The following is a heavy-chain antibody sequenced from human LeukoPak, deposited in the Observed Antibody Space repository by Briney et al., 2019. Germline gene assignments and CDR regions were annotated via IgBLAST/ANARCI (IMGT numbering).Heavy chain of an antibody. D-gene: IGHD2-2*01. Sequence: SETLPLTCTVSGASISNFYWSWIRQPPGKGLEWIGDISYSGSTNYNPSLKSRVTMSVDTSKNQFSLKLRSGTAADTAVYYCARLHCSSPSCHRNWFDPWGQGTLVTVSS. J-gene: IGHJ5*02. V-gene: IGHV4-59*01. CDR3: ARLHCSSPSCHRNWFDP. CDR1: GASISNFY. CDR2: ISYSGST.